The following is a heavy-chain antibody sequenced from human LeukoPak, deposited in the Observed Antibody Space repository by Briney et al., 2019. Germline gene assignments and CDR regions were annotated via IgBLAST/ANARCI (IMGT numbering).Heavy chain of an antibody. CDR2: IKQDGSEK. CDR3: AGGTGFIIKD. CDR1: GCMVSSNY. D-gene: IGHD3-9*01. J-gene: IGHJ4*02. Sequence: GGSLRLSWAASGCMVSSNYMSWVRRAPGKGLEWVANIKQDGSEKNYVDSVKGRFTISRGNAKSSLYLQMNNLRVEDTAMYYCAGGTGFIIKDWGQGTLVTVSS. V-gene: IGHV3-7*03.